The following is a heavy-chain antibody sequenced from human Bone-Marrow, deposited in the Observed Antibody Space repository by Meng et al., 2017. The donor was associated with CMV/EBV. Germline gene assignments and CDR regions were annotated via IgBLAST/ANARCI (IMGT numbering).Heavy chain of an antibody. V-gene: IGHV1-46*01. D-gene: IGHD2-2*01. CDR1: GYTCTSYY. CDR2: INPSGGST. J-gene: IGHJ4*02. Sequence: CKASGYTCTSYYMHWVRQAPGQGLEWLGIINPSGGSTSYAQKFQGRVTMTRDTSTSTVYMELSSLRSEDTAVYYYARERGSMGYFDYWGQGTLVTVSS. CDR3: ARERGSMGYFDY.